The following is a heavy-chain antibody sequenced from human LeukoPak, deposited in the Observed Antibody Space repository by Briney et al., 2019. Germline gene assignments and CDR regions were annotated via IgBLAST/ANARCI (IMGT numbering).Heavy chain of an antibody. V-gene: IGHV1-18*01. J-gene: IGHJ4*02. CDR2: ISTHNGKT. CDR3: ARAGTTLLLDY. D-gene: IGHD4-11*01. Sequence: ASVKVSCKASGYTFTSYGIIWVRQAPGQGLQWMGCISTHNGKTNYAQNLQGRVTMTTDTSTNTDYLELRSLTSDDTAVYYCARAGTTLLLDYWGQGTLVTVSS. CDR1: GYTFTSYG.